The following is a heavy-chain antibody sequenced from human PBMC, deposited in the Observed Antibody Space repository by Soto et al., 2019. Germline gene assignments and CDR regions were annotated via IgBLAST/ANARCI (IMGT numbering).Heavy chain of an antibody. D-gene: IGHD3-9*01. J-gene: IGHJ4*02. V-gene: IGHV2-5*01. CDR3: AHSLGGPPPYVLRYFVLSPAFDF. Sequence: QITLKESGPTLVKPTQTLTLTCTFSGFSLSTSGVGVGWIRQPPGKALEWLALIYWNDDKRYSPSLKSRLTITKAPSKNQVVLTMTTMDPVDTATYFFAHSLGGPPPYVLRYFVLSPAFDFWGQGTLVTVSS. CDR1: GFSLSTSGVG. CDR2: IYWNDDK.